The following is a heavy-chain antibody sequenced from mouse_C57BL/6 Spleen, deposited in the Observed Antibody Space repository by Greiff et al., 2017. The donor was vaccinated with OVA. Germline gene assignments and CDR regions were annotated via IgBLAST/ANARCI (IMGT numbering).Heavy chain of an antibody. CDR2: INPNNGGT. V-gene: IGHV1-26*01. J-gene: IGHJ2*01. Sequence: EVQLQPSGPELVKPGASVKISCKASGYTFTDYYMNWVKQSHGKSLEWIGDINPNNGGTSYNQKFKGKATLTVDKSSSTAYMELRSLTSEDSAVSYCARGDYGSSHSFDYWGQGTTLTVSS. CDR3: ARGDYGSSHSFDY. CDR1: GYTFTDYY. D-gene: IGHD1-1*01.